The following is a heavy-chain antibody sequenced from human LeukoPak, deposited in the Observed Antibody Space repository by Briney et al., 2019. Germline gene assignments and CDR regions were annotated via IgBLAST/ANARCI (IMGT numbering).Heavy chain of an antibody. V-gene: IGHV3-9*01. J-gene: IGHJ4*02. Sequence: GRSLRLSCAASGFTFDDYAMHWVRQAPGKGLEWVSGISWNSGSIDYAGSVRGRFTISRDNAKNSLFLQMSSLRAEDTALYYCAKGTGKYWTYFDYWGLGTLVTVSP. D-gene: IGHD1-1*01. CDR2: ISWNSGSI. CDR3: AKGTGKYWTYFDY. CDR1: GFTFDDYA.